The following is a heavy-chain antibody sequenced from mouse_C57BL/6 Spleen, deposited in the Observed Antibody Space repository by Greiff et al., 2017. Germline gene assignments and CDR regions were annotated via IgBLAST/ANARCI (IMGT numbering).Heavy chain of an antibody. V-gene: IGHV1-82*01. J-gene: IGHJ3*01. Sequence: VQRVESGPELVKPGASVKISCKASGYAFSSSWMNWVKQRPGKGLEWIGRIYPGDGDTNYNGKFKGKATLTADKSSSTAYMQLSSLTSEDSAVYFCARWYYPGFAYWGQGTLVTVSA. D-gene: IGHD1-1*01. CDR1: GYAFSSSW. CDR2: IYPGDGDT. CDR3: ARWYYPGFAY.